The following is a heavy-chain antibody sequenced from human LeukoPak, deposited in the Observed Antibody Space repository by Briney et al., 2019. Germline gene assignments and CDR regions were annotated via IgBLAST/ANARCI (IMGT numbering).Heavy chain of an antibody. V-gene: IGHV3-7*01. CDR1: GFTFSSYW. CDR2: IEPAGSAT. Sequence: PGGSLRLSCTASGFTFSSYWMTWVRQAPGKGLEWVANIEPAGSATYYVDSVKGRFTISRDNAKNLLYLQMNSLRAEDSAVYHCGRFVYVAAVDSWGQGALVTVSS. D-gene: IGHD2-15*01. J-gene: IGHJ4*02. CDR3: GRFVYVAAVDS.